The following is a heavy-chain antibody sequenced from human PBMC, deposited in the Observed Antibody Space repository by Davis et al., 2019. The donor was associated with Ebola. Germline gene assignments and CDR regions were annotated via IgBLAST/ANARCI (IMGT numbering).Heavy chain of an antibody. J-gene: IGHJ4*02. CDR3: ARHSGSYGYYFDY. Sequence: SETLSLTCAVYGGSFSGYYWNWIRQSPGKGLEWIGEINHSGSTNYKPSLKSRVTISVDTSKNQFSLKLSPVTAADTAVYYCARHSGSYGYYFDYWGRGTLVTVSS. CDR2: INHSGST. D-gene: IGHD1-26*01. V-gene: IGHV4-34*01. CDR1: GGSFSGYY.